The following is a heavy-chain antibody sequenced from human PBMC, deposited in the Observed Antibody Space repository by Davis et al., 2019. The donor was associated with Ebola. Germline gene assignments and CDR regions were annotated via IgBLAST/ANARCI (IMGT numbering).Heavy chain of an antibody. CDR1: GGSISSGGYY. V-gene: IGHV4-39*01. CDR3: ARHNIVLMVYANYFDY. CDR2: IYYSGST. D-gene: IGHD2-8*01. Sequence: MPSETLSLTCAVSGGSISSGGYYWGWIRQPPGKGLEWIGSIYYSGSTYYNPSLKSRVTISVDTSKNQFSLKLSSVTAADTAVYYCARHNIVLMVYANYFDYWGQGTLVTVSS. J-gene: IGHJ4*02.